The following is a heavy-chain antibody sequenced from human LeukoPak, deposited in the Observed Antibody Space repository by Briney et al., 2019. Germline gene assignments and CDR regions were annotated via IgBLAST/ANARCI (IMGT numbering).Heavy chain of an antibody. D-gene: IGHD2-15*01. CDR2: IYYSGST. CDR3: ARDVGGYCSGGSCYTGHWFDP. V-gene: IGHV4-31*03. J-gene: IGHJ5*02. CDR1: SRLMSLGGYH. Sequence: PSLTLALMCTFSSRLMSLGGYHCTSIPRHPARVLEWVGYIYYSGSTYYNPSLKSRVTISVDTSKIQFSLKLSSVTAADTAVYYCARDVGGYCSGGSCYTGHWFDPWGQGTLVTVSS.